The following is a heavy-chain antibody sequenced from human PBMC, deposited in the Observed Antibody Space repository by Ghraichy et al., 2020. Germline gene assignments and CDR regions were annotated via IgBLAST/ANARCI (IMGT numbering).Heavy chain of an antibody. CDR3: ARGRGSAY. CDR2: ISYDGSNK. D-gene: IGHD3-10*01. J-gene: IGHJ4*02. CDR1: GFTFSSYA. Sequence: LSLTCAASGFTFSSYAMHWVRQAPGKGLEWVAVISYDGSNKYYADSVKGRFTISRDNSKNTLYLQMNSLRAEDTAVYYCARGRGSAYWGQGTLVTVSS. V-gene: IGHV3-30*04.